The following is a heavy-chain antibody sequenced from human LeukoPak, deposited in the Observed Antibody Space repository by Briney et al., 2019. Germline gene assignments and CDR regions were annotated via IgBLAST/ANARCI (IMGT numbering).Heavy chain of an antibody. J-gene: IGHJ4*02. D-gene: IGHD4-17*01. CDR2: ISWNSGSI. Sequence: GGSLRLSCAASGFTFDDYAMHWVRQAPGKGLEWVSGISWNSGSIGYADSVKGRFTISRDNSKNTLYLQMNGLRAEDTAVYYCARQAAVTTYYFDYWGQGTLVTVSS. CDR1: GFTFDDYA. V-gene: IGHV3-9*01. CDR3: ARQAAVTTYYFDY.